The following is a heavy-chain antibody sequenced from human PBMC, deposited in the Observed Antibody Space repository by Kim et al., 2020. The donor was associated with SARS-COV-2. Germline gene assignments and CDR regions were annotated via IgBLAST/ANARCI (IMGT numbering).Heavy chain of an antibody. D-gene: IGHD6-13*01. J-gene: IGHJ4*02. CDR2: ST. V-gene: IGHV4-39*01. CDR3: ARHLAAATFAY. Sequence: STYYDPSLKRRVTISVDTSKNQFSLKLSSVTAADTAVYYCARHLAAATFAYWGQGTLVTVSS.